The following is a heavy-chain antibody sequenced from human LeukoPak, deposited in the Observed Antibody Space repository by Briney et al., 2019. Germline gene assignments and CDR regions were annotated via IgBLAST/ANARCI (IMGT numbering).Heavy chain of an antibody. D-gene: IGHD1-26*01. Sequence: SETLSLTCTVSGYSISSGYYWGWIRQPPGKGLEWIGSIYHSGSTYYNPSLKSRVTISVDTSKNQFSLKLSSVTAADTAVYYCARGGSYSAYYYMDVWGKGTTVTISS. CDR1: GYSISSGYY. CDR2: IYHSGST. J-gene: IGHJ6*03. V-gene: IGHV4-38-2*02. CDR3: ARGGSYSAYYYMDV.